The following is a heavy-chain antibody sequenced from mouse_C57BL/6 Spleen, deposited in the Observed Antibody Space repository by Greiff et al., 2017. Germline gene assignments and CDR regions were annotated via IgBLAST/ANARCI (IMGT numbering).Heavy chain of an antibody. Sequence: QVQLKQPGAELVKPGASVKLSCKASGYTFTSYWMHWVKQRPGQGLEWIGMIHPNSGSTNYNEKFKSKATLTVDKPSSTSYMQLSSLTSEDSAVYYGARSVYYDYDYAMDYWGQGTSVTVSS. CDR1: GYTFTSYW. CDR3: ARSVYYDYDYAMDY. CDR2: IHPNSGST. V-gene: IGHV1-64*01. J-gene: IGHJ4*01. D-gene: IGHD2-4*01.